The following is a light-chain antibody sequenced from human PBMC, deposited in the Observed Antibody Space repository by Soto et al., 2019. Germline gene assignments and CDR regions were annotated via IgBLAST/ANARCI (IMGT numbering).Light chain of an antibody. CDR3: QQYYISWS. J-gene: IGKJ1*01. Sequence: DIQMTQSPSTLSASLRDRVTLTCRASHSINNWLAWYQQKPGKAPKLLIFDVSILASGVPSRFSGSGSGTEFTLTISSLQPEDFATYSCQQYYISWSFGQGTKVDI. V-gene: IGKV1-5*01. CDR2: DVS. CDR1: HSINNW.